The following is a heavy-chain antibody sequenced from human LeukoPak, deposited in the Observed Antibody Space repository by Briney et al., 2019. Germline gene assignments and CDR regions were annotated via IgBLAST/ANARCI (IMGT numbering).Heavy chain of an antibody. V-gene: IGHV4-39*07. J-gene: IGHJ4*02. D-gene: IGHD1-26*01. CDR3: ARGRGGSYGTFYYFDY. CDR2: IYYSGST. CDR1: GGSISSSSYY. Sequence: SETLSLTCTVSGGSISSSSYYWGWIRQPPGKGLEWIGSIYYSGSTYYNPSLKSRVTISVDTSKNQFSLKLSSVTAADTAVYYCARGRGGSYGTFYYFDYWGQGTLVTVSS.